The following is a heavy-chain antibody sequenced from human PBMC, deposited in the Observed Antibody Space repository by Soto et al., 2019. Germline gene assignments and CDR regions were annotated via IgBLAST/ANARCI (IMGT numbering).Heavy chain of an antibody. CDR2: INAGSGNT. V-gene: IGHV1-3*01. CDR3: ARSEYGDYYYYYYMDV. CDR1: GYTFTSYA. D-gene: IGHD4-17*01. J-gene: IGHJ6*03. Sequence: QVQLVQSGAEVKKPGASVKVSCKASGYTFTSYAMHWVRQAPGQRLEWMGWINAGSGNTKYSQKFQGRVTITRDTSASTAYMELSSLRSEDTAVYYCARSEYGDYYYYYYMDVWGKGTTVTVSS.